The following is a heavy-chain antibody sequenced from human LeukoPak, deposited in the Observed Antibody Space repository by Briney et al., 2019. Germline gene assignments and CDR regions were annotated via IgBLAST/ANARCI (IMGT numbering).Heavy chain of an antibody. CDR2: ISAYNGNT. Sequence: ASVKVSCKASGYTFTSYGISWVRQAPGQGLEWMGWISAYNGNTNYAQKLQGRVTMTTDTSTSTAYMELRSLRSDDTAVYYCARDKQQLVPAGKDYWGQGTLVTVSS. CDR1: GYTFTSYG. D-gene: IGHD6-13*01. CDR3: ARDKQQLVPAGKDY. V-gene: IGHV1-18*01. J-gene: IGHJ4*02.